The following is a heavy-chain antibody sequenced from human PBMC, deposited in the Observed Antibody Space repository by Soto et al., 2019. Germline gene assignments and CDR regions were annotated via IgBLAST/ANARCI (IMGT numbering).Heavy chain of an antibody. CDR3: ARMNSSSWYGYYYYGMDV. J-gene: IGHJ6*02. V-gene: IGHV4-4*02. CDR2: IYHSGST. CDR1: GGSISSSNW. D-gene: IGHD6-13*01. Sequence: QVQLQESGPGLVKPSGTLSLTCAVSGGSISSSNWWSWVRQPPGKGLEWIGEIYHSGSTNYNPSLKSRVTISVDKSKSQCSLKLSSVTAADTAVYYCARMNSSSWYGYYYYGMDVWGQGTTVTVSS.